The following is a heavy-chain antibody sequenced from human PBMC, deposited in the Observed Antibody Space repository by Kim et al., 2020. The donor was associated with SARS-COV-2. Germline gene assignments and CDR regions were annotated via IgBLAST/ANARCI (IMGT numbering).Heavy chain of an antibody. V-gene: IGHV4-31*03. J-gene: IGHJ4*02. CDR2: IYYSGST. CDR3: ARANNGDHDY. CDR1: GGSISSGGYY. D-gene: IGHD4-17*01. Sequence: SETLSLTCTVSGGSISSGGYYWSWIRQHPGKGLEWIGYIYYSGSTYYNPSLKSRVTISVDTSKNQFSLKLSSVTAADTAVYYCARANNGDHDYWGQGTLVTVSS.